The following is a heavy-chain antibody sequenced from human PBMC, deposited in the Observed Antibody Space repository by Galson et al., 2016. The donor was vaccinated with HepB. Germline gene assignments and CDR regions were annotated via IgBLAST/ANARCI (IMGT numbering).Heavy chain of an antibody. CDR3: ARERRGNSGFYYFDY. D-gene: IGHD2/OR15-2a*01. Sequence: SLRLSCAASGFTFINYWMSWVRQAPGKGLEWVANIKQDGSEKSYVDSVKGRFTISRDNVKNSLYLQMNSLRAEDTAVYFCARERRGNSGFYYFDYWDQGTLVTVSS. CDR2: IKQDGSEK. J-gene: IGHJ4*02. CDR1: GFTFINYW. V-gene: IGHV3-7*01.